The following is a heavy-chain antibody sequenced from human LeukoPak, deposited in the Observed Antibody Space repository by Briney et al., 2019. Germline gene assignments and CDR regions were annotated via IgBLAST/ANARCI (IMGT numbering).Heavy chain of an antibody. D-gene: IGHD3-22*01. CDR1: GGSISSSSYY. CDR3: ARNPVYYDNSGYYPSFFDF. V-gene: IGHV4-39*07. CDR2: IYYSGST. J-gene: IGHJ4*02. Sequence: PSETLSLTCTVSGGSISSSSYYWGWIRQPPGKGLEWIGSIYYSGSTYYNPSLKSRVTISVDTSKNQFSLKLSSVTAADTAVYYCARNPVYYDNSGYYPSFFDFWGQGTLVTVSS.